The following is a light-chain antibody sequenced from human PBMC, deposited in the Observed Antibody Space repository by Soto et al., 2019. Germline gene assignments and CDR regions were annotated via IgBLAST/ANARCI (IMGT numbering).Light chain of an antibody. CDR2: KAS. Sequence: DIQMTQSPSTLSASVGDRVTITCRASQSISTWVAWYQQKPGKAPKVLIYKASSLESGVPSRFSGSGSETEFTLTISSLQPDDFATYYCQQYNSYWTFGHGTKVEIK. V-gene: IGKV1-5*03. CDR1: QSISTW. CDR3: QQYNSYWT. J-gene: IGKJ1*01.